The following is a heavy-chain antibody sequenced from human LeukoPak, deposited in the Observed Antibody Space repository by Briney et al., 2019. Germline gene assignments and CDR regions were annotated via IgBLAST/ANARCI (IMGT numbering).Heavy chain of an antibody. J-gene: IGHJ3*02. D-gene: IGHD3-22*01. Sequence: GGSLRLSCAASGFTFSSYGMSWVRQAPGKGLEWVSAISRSGGSTYYADSVKGRCTISRDNSKNTLYLQMNSLRVEDTAIYYCVRGLFLSGYLDAFDIWGQGTVVTVSS. CDR1: GFTFSSYG. CDR2: ISRSGGST. CDR3: VRGLFLSGYLDAFDI. V-gene: IGHV3-23*01.